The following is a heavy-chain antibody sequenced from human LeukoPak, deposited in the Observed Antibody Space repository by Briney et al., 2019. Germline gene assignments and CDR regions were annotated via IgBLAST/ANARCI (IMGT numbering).Heavy chain of an antibody. J-gene: IGHJ4*02. CDR1: GGSFSGYY. CDR2: INHSGST. D-gene: IGHD3-22*01. CDR3: ARGKRGKGLKTYYYDSSGYWPIDY. Sequence: PSETLCLTCAVYGGSFSGYYRSWIRQPPGKGLEWIGEINHSGSTNYNPSLKSRVTISVDTSKNQFSLKLSSVTAADTAVYYCARGKRGKGLKTYYYDSSGYWPIDYWGQGTLVTVSS. V-gene: IGHV4-34*01.